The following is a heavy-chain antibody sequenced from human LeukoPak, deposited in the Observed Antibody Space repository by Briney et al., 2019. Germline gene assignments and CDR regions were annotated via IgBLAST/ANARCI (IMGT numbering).Heavy chain of an antibody. CDR1: GITLSNYG. D-gene: IGHD3-22*01. CDR3: AKRGVVIRVILVGFHKEAYYFDS. Sequence: GGSLRLSCAVSGITLSNYGMSGVRQTPGKGLEWVAGISGSGGTTSYADSVKGRFTISRDNPKNTLYLQMNSLRAEDTAVYFCAKRGVVIRVILVGFHKEAYYFDSWGQGALVTVSS. V-gene: IGHV3-23*01. J-gene: IGHJ4*02. CDR2: ISGSGGTT.